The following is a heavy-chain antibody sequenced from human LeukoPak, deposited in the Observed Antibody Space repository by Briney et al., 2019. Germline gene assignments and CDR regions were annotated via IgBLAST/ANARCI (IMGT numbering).Heavy chain of an antibody. V-gene: IGHV4-61*09. CDR1: DDPINSGVYY. CDR3: ARAKKRSGRSRNFYLDV. CDR2: IYTSGTTT. J-gene: IGHJ6*03. D-gene: IGHD1-26*01. Sequence: SETLFLTCTVSDDPINSGVYYWNWIRQPAGKGLEWIGHIYTSGTTTNSNPSLKSRVAISLDTSKNHFSLKLSSVTAADTAVYYCARAKKRSGRSRNFYLDVWGKGTTVTVSS.